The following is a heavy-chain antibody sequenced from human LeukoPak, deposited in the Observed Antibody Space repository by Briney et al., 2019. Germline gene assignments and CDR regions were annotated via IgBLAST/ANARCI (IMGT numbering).Heavy chain of an antibody. J-gene: IGHJ3*02. CDR2: IRSSGTTI. V-gene: IGHV3-48*01. Sequence: GGSLRLSCEASGFTFSNDSMNWVRQAPGKGLEWISYIRSSGTTIYYADSVKGRFTISRDNAKNSLYLQMNSLRAEDTAVYYCARAKRNGFDIWGQGTMVTVSS. CDR3: ARAKRNGFDI. CDR1: GFTFSNDS.